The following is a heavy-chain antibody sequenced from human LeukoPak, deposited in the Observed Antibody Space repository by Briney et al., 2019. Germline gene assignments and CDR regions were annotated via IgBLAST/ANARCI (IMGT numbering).Heavy chain of an antibody. V-gene: IGHV3-49*04. CDR3: TRDFSGCSSTSCYAVAPAAGTVEGYYFDY. J-gene: IGHJ4*02. CDR2: IRSKAYGGTT. D-gene: IGHD2-2*01. Sequence: GGSLRLSCTASGFTFGDYAMSWVRQAPGKGLEWVGFIRSKAYGGTTEYAASVKGRFTISRDDSKSIAYLQMNSLKTEDTAVYYCTRDFSGCSSTSCYAVAPAAGTVEGYYFDYWGQGTLVTVSS. CDR1: GFTFGDYA.